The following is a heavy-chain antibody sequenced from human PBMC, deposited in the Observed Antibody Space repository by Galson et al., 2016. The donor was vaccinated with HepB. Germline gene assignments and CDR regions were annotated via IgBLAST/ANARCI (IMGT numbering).Heavy chain of an antibody. CDR1: GYTFTNYF. D-gene: IGHD1-26*01. J-gene: IGHJ4*02. CDR2: INPNGGTT. Sequence: SVKVSCKASGYTFTNYFMHWVRQAPGQGLEWMGKINPNGGTTTYAQKFQRGVTLTRDTATSTVYMEATRLTSEDTAVYYCARGRYSTPVIIDYWGQGTLVTVSS. CDR3: ARGRYSTPVIIDY. V-gene: IGHV1-46*01.